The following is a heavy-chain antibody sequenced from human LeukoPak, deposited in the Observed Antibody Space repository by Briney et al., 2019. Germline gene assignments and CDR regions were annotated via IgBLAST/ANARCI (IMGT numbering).Heavy chain of an antibody. Sequence: SETLSLTCTVSGGSISSYYWSWIRQPPGKGLEWIGYIYYSGSTYYNPSLKSRVTISVDTSKNQFSLKLSSVTAADTAVYYCSSYNWNDEFAFDIWGQGTMVTVSS. J-gene: IGHJ3*02. D-gene: IGHD1-1*01. CDR1: GGSISSYY. CDR2: IYYSGST. CDR3: SSYNWNDEFAFDI. V-gene: IGHV4-59*04.